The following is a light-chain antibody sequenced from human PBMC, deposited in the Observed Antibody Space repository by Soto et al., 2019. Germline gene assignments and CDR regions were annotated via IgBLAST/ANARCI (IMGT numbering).Light chain of an antibody. Sequence: AIRMTQSPSSLSASTGDRVTITCRASQGISSYLAWYQQKPGKAPKLLIYAASTLQSGVPSRFSGSGSGTDFTLTISCLQSEDFAAYYCHQYYSYSPYNFSQGTKLEIK. CDR1: QGISSY. V-gene: IGKV1-8*01. J-gene: IGKJ2*01. CDR3: HQYYSYSPYN. CDR2: AAS.